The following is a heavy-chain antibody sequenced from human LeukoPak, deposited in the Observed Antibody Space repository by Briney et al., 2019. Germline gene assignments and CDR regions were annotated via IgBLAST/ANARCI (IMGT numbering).Heavy chain of an antibody. V-gene: IGHV3-30-3*01. CDR1: GFTFSSYA. CDR2: ISYDGSNK. J-gene: IGHJ4*02. CDR3: ARDRGWPYYYDSSGYLYYFDY. D-gene: IGHD3-22*01. Sequence: GGSLRLSCAASGFTFSSYAMHWVRQAPGKGLEWVAVISYDGSNKYYADSVKGRFTISRDNSKNTLYLQMNSLRAEDTAVYYCARDRGWPYYYDSSGYLYYFDYWGQGTLVTVSS.